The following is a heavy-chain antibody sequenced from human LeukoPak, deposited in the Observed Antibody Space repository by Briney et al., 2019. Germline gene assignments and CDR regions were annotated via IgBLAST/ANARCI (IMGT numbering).Heavy chain of an antibody. CDR2: INPNSGGT. J-gene: IGHJ6*03. CDR1: GYTFTGYY. CDR3: ARDPSVAVYYYYMDV. V-gene: IGHV1-2*02. Sequence: ASVKVSRKASGYTFTGYYMHWVRQAPGQGLEWMGWINPNSGGTNYAQKFQGRVTMTRDTSISTAYMELSRLRSDDTAVYYCARDPSVAVYYYYMDVWGKGTTVTVSS. D-gene: IGHD2-21*01.